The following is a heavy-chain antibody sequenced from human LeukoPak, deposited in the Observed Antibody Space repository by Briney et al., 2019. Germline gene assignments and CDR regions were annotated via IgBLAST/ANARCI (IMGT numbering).Heavy chain of an antibody. Sequence: SEALSLTCTVSGGSISSYYWSWIRQPPGKGLEWIGYIYTSGSTNYNPSLKSRVTISVDTSKNQFSLKLSSVTAADTAVYYCASSSWAYYYMDVWGKGTTVTISS. CDR2: IYTSGST. CDR3: ASSSWAYYYMDV. D-gene: IGHD6-13*01. CDR1: GGSISSYY. J-gene: IGHJ6*03. V-gene: IGHV4-59*01.